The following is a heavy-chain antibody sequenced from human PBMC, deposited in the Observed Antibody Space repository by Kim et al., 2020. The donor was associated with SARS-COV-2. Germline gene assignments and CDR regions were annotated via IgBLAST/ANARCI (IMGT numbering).Heavy chain of an antibody. CDR1: GYTFTSYA. CDR3: ARDLHRSSGTSYYYSGMDV. V-gene: IGHV7-4-1*02. J-gene: IGHJ6*01. Sequence: ASVKVSCKASGYTFTSYAMNWVRQAPGQGLEWMGWINTNTGNPTYAQGFTGRFVFSLDPSVSTAYLQISSLKAEDTAVYYCARDLHRSSGTSYYYSGMDVWGQGTAVTV. D-gene: IGHD6-13*01. CDR2: INTNTGNP.